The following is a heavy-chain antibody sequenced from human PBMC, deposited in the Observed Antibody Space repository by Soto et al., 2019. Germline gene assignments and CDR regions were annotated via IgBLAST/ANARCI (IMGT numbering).Heavy chain of an antibody. CDR2: ISGSGGST. J-gene: IGHJ1*01. CDR3: AKDSDHIVVVPAAGNFQH. CDR1: GFTFSSYA. Sequence: SGGSLRLSCAASGFTFSSYAMSWVRQAPGKGLEWVSAISGSGGSTYYADSVKGRFTISRDNSKNTLYLQMNSLRAEDTAVYYFAKDSDHIVVVPAAGNFQHWGQGTLVTVSS. D-gene: IGHD2-2*01. V-gene: IGHV3-23*01.